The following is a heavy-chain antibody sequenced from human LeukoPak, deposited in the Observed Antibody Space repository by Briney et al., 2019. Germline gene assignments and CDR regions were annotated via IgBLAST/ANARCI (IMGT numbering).Heavy chain of an antibody. Sequence: SETLSLTCTVSGGSISSSSYYWGWIRQPPGKGLEWIGSIYYSESTYYNPSLKSRVTISVDTSKNQFSLKLSSVTAADTAVYYCARGGGKSGLILYYYYMDVWGKGTTVTVSS. J-gene: IGHJ6*03. CDR3: ARGGGKSGLILYYYYMDV. CDR2: IYYSEST. D-gene: IGHD2-8*01. CDR1: GGSISSSSYY. V-gene: IGHV4-39*07.